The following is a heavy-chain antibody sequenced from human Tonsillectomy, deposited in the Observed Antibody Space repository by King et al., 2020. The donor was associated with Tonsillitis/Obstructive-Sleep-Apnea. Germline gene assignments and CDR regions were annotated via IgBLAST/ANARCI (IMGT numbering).Heavy chain of an antibody. CDR3: ARKGGRTDSSAWYRVDY. D-gene: IGHD6-13*01. V-gene: IGHV4-39*01. Sequence: QLQESGPGLVKPSETLSLTCTVSGGPISSSSYYWGWIRQPPGKGLEWIGSIYYSGSTFYNPSLKSRVTISVDTSKNQFSLKLSSVTAADTAVYYCARKGGRTDSSAWYRVDYWGQGTLVTVSS. J-gene: IGHJ4*02. CDR1: GGPISSSSYY. CDR2: IYYSGST.